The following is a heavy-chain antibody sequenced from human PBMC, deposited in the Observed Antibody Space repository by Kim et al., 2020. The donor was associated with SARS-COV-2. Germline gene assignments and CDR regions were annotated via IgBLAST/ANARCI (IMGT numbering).Heavy chain of an antibody. D-gene: IGHD3-10*01. J-gene: IGHJ3*02. CDR2: IYYSGST. V-gene: IGHV4-39*07. Sequence: SETLSLTCTVSGGSISSSSYYWGWIRQPPGKGLEWIGSIYYSGSTYYNPSLKSRVTISVDTSKNQFSLKLSSVTAADTAVYYCARVRGLARGAFDIWGQGTMVTVSS. CDR3: ARVRGLARGAFDI. CDR1: GGSISSSSYY.